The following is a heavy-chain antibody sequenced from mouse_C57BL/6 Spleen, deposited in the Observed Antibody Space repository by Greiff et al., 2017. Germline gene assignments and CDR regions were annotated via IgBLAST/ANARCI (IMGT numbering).Heavy chain of an antibody. CDR3: ARKLQGAMDY. CDR1: GFTFSSYT. V-gene: IGHV5-9*01. Sequence: EVQVVESGGGLVKPGGSLKLSCAASGFTFSSYTMSWVRQTPEKRLEWVATISGGGGNTYYPDSVKGRFTISRDNAKNTLYLQMSSLRSEDTALYYCARKLQGAMDYWGQGTSVTVSS. CDR2: ISGGGGNT. J-gene: IGHJ4*01.